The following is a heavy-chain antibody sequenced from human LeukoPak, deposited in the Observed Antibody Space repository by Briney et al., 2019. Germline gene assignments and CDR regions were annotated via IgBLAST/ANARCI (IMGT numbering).Heavy chain of an antibody. CDR1: GFTFSSYS. CDR2: ISSSSSTI. D-gene: IGHD1-14*01. J-gene: IGHJ4*02. CDR3: ARAPDSLQSDY. Sequence: GGSLRLSCAASGFTFSSYSMNWVRQAPGKGLEWVSYISSSSSTIYYADSVKGRLTISRDNAKNSLYLQMNSLRAEDTAVYYCARAPDSLQSDYWGQGTLVTVSS. V-gene: IGHV3-48*04.